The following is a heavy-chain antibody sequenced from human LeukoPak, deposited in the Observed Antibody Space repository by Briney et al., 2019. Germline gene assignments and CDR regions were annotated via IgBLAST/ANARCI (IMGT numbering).Heavy chain of an antibody. Sequence: SETLSLTCAVYGESFTDYYWSWIRQPPGKGLEWIGEINHSGTTNYNPSLKSRVTMSVDTSKNQFSLKLSSVTAADTAVYYCARGRYCSADICSGGDAFDIWGQGTMVSVSS. CDR1: GESFTDYY. CDR2: INHSGTT. J-gene: IGHJ3*02. V-gene: IGHV4-34*01. D-gene: IGHD2-15*01. CDR3: ARGRYCSADICSGGDAFDI.